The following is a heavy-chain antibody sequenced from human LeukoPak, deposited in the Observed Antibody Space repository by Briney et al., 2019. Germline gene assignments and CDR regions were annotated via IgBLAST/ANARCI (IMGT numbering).Heavy chain of an antibody. Sequence: GGSLRLSCAASTLTFSNTWMRWLRQAPGKGLECVGRIKSKPDGGTTDYAAFVKGRFTISRDDSRNTLYLQMNSPKTEDTAVYYCTTDQGDSRDFYSFDYWGQGTLVTVSS. J-gene: IGHJ4*02. CDR3: TTDQGDSRDFYSFDY. CDR2: IKSKPDGGTT. CDR1: TLTFSNTW. V-gene: IGHV3-15*01. D-gene: IGHD3/OR15-3a*01.